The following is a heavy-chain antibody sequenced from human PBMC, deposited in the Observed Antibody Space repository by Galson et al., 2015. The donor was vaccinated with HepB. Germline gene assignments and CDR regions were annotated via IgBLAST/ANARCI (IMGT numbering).Heavy chain of an antibody. J-gene: IGHJ4*02. D-gene: IGHD6-13*01. CDR2: IRSKATNYAT. CDR1: GFTFSGSA. Sequence: SLRLSCAASGFTFSGSAIHWVRQTSGKGLEWVGRIRSKATNYATTYVASVKGRFTISRDDSKNTAYLHMKSLKTEDTAVYYCIRMADLSGYSSSWGQGTLVTVSS. CDR3: IRMADLSGYSSS. V-gene: IGHV3-73*01.